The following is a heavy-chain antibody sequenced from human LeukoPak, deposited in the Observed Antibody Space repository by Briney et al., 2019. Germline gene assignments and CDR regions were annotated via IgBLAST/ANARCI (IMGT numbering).Heavy chain of an antibody. V-gene: IGHV3-74*01. CDR1: GFTFSTYW. CDR3: ARDKLQSYDAFDI. J-gene: IGHJ3*02. D-gene: IGHD5-24*01. CDR2: ISSDGSRT. Sequence: HPGGSLRLSCAASGFTFSTYWMHWVRQAPGKGLVWVSRISSDGSRTSYADSVKGRFTISRDNAKNTLYLQMNSLRAEDTAVYYCARDKLQSYDAFDIWGQGTMVTVSS.